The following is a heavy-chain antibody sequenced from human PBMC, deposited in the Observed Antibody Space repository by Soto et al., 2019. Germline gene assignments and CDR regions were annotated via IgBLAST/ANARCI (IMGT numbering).Heavy chain of an antibody. Sequence: GASLKISCKGSGYSFTSYWIGWVRQMPGKGLEWMGIIYPGDSDTRYSPSFQGQVTISADKSISTAYLQWSSLKASDTAMYYCASHATPYCTNCVCLADVWGQGTTVTVSS. CDR3: ASHATPYCTNCVCLADV. CDR2: IYPGDSDT. CDR1: GYSFTSYW. V-gene: IGHV5-51*01. J-gene: IGHJ6*02. D-gene: IGHD2-8*01.